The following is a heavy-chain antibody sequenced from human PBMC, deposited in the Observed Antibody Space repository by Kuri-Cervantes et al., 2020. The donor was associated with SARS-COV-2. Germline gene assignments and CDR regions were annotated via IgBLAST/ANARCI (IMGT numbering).Heavy chain of an antibody. CDR2: ICYSGST. V-gene: IGHV4-59*12. CDR1: GGSISSYY. D-gene: IGHD4-23*01. J-gene: IGHJ5*02. CDR3: ARDGGNPYNWFDP. Sequence: SETLSLTCTVSGGSISSYYWSWIRQPPGKGLEWIGYICYSGSTNYNPSLKSRVTISVDTSKNQFSLKLSSVTAADTAVYYCARDGGNPYNWFDPWGQGTLVTVSS.